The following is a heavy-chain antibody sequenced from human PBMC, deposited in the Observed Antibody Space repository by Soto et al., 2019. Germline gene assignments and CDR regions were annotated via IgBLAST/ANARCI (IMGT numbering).Heavy chain of an antibody. CDR2: MNPNSGNT. Sequence: ASVKVSCKASGYTFTSYDINWVRQATGQGLEWMGWMNPNSGNTGYAQKFQGRVTMTXNTXISTAYMELSSLRSEDTAVYYCARGGTTTVSTIGRHYHYHMAVCGKGTTVTVSS. V-gene: IGHV1-8*01. J-gene: IGHJ6*03. CDR3: ARGGTTTVSTIGRHYHYHMAV. CDR1: GYTFTSYD. D-gene: IGHD4-4*01.